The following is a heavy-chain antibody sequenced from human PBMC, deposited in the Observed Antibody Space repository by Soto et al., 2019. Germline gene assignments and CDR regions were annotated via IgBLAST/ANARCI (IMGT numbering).Heavy chain of an antibody. CDR2: IYYRGNT. CDR1: GDSINSDKYY. CDR3: ARLEGLATISYYFDF. V-gene: IGHV4-39*01. Sequence: PSETLSLTCSVSGDSINSDKYYWGWIRQPPGKGLEWIGSIYYRGNTYYNPSLQTRVTIPLDKSKSQFSLRLNSVTAADSAVYFCARLEGLATISYYFDFWGQGAQVTSPQ. J-gene: IGHJ4*02. D-gene: IGHD3-9*01.